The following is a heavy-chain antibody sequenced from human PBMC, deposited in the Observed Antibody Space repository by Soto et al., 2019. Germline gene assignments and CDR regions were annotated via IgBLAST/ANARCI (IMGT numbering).Heavy chain of an antibody. Sequence: LRLSCAASGFSFSSYSMNWVRQAPGKGLEWVSCIGSSSSYIYYADSVKGRFTISRDNAKNSLFLQMNSLRAEDTAVYFRARDGTSFIDYWGQGTLVTVSS. CDR1: GFSFSSYS. J-gene: IGHJ4*02. D-gene: IGHD1-26*01. CDR2: IGSSSSYI. V-gene: IGHV3-21*01. CDR3: ARDGTSFIDY.